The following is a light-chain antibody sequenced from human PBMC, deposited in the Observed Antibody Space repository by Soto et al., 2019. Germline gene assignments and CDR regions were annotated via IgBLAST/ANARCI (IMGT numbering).Light chain of an antibody. CDR2: GAS. V-gene: IGKV3-20*01. CDR1: QSVSGSY. Sequence: EIVLTQSPGTLSLSPGERATLSCRASQSVSGSYLAWYQQRPGQAPRLLIYGASSRATGIPDRFSGRGSGTDFTLTITRLEPEDFAVYYCQQDGSSRWTFGRGTKVEIK. J-gene: IGKJ1*01. CDR3: QQDGSSRWT.